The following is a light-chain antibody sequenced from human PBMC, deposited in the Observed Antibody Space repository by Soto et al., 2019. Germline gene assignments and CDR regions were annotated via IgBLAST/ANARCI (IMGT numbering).Light chain of an antibody. CDR3: QQYGSSPLT. CDR1: QSVSSSY. V-gene: IGKV3-20*01. Sequence: EMVLTQSPGTLSLSPGERATLSCRASQSVSSSYLAWYQQTPGQAPRLLIYGASSRATGIPDRFSGSGSGTDFTLTISRLEPEAFAVYYCQQYGSSPLTFGGGTKVEIK. CDR2: GAS. J-gene: IGKJ4*01.